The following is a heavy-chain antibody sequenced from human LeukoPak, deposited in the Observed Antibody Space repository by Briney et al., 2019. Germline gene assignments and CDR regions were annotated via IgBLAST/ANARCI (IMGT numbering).Heavy chain of an antibody. CDR1: GYTFTGYY. V-gene: IGHV1-2*02. CDR3: ATIVVVPAAPDNIYYYYYGMDV. Sequence: ASVKVSCKASGYTFTGYYIHWVRQAPGQGLEWMGWINPKSGGANYAQKFQGRVTMTRDTSISTAYMELSRLRSVDTAVYYCATIVVVPAAPDNIYYYYYGMDVWGQATTVTVSS. J-gene: IGHJ6*02. D-gene: IGHD2-2*01. CDR2: INPKSGGA.